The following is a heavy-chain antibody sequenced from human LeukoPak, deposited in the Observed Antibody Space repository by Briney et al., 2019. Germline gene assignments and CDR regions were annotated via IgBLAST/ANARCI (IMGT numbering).Heavy chain of an antibody. CDR2: ISGDGGST. J-gene: IGHJ6*02. Sequence: GGSLRLSCAASGFTFDDYAMHWVRQAPGKGLEWVSLISGDGGSTYYADSVKGRFTISRDNSKNSLYLQMNSLRTEDTALYSCAKDFEDIVVVPAAILHPLDYYYYGMDVRGQGTTVTVS. CDR3: AKDFEDIVVVPAAILHPLDYYYYGMDV. CDR1: GFTFDDYA. D-gene: IGHD2-2*01. V-gene: IGHV3-43*02.